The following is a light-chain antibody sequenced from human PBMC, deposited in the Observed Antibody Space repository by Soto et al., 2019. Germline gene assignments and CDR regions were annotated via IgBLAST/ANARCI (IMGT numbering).Light chain of an antibody. CDR3: SSYAGTYTYV. V-gene: IGLV2-11*01. CDR2: DVN. Sequence: QSVLTQPRSVSGSPGQSVTISCTGTSSDVGGYNYVSWYQQHPGKAPKLMIYDVNKRPSGVPDRFSGSKSGNTASLTISGLQAEDEADYYCSSYAGTYTYVFGTGTKVTVL. CDR1: SSDVGGYNY. J-gene: IGLJ1*01.